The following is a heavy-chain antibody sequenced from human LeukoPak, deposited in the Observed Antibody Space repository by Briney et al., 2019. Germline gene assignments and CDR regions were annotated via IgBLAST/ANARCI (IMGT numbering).Heavy chain of an antibody. J-gene: IGHJ6*03. Sequence: GGSLRLSCVDSGFTFSDSHMDWVRQAPGKGLEWVAVISFDGVNTFYADSVKGRFTISRDNSNNTVYLQMNNLRPEDTAVFYCARGQGYESYYMDVWGKGTTVSVSS. CDR1: GFTFSDSH. D-gene: IGHD2-2*01. CDR2: ISFDGVNT. CDR3: ARGQGYESYYMDV. V-gene: IGHV3-30*04.